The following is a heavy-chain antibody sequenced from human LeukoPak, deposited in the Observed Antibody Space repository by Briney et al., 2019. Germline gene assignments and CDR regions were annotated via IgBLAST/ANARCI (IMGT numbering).Heavy chain of an antibody. CDR3: ARHAPRHRIAVAGSGAFDI. J-gene: IGHJ3*02. CDR1: GYSFTSYW. CDR2: IYPGDSDT. Sequence: GESLKISCKGSGYSFTSYWIGWVRQMPGKGLEWMGIIYPGDSDTRYSPSFQGQVTISADKSISTAYLQWSSLKASDTAMYYCARHAPRHRIAVAGSGAFDIWGQGTMVTVSS. D-gene: IGHD6-19*01. V-gene: IGHV5-51*01.